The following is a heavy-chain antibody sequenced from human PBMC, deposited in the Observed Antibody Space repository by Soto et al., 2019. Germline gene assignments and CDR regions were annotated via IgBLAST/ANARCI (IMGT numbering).Heavy chain of an antibody. CDR3: ARDQYSSSSGYYYYYYGMDV. CDR2: IIPIFGTA. V-gene: IGHV1-69*13. J-gene: IGHJ6*02. Sequence: ASVKVSCKASGGTFSSYAISWVRQAPGQGPEWMGGIIPIFGTANYAQKFQGRVTITADESTSTAYMELSSLRSEDTAVYYCARDQYSSSSGYYYYYYGMDVWGQGTTVTVSS. D-gene: IGHD6-6*01. CDR1: GGTFSSYA.